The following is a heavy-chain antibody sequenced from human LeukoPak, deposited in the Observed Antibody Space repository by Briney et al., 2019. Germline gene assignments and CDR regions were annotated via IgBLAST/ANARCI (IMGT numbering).Heavy chain of an antibody. CDR1: GYTFTSYD. J-gene: IGHJ3*02. Sequence: GASVKVSCKASGYTFTSYDVNWVRQATGQGLEWMECMNPNSGNTGYAQKFQGRVTMTRNTSISTAYMELSSLRSEDTAVYYCATIAARHDAFDIWGQGTMVTVSS. V-gene: IGHV1-8*01. CDR3: ATIAARHDAFDI. CDR2: MNPNSGNT. D-gene: IGHD6-6*01.